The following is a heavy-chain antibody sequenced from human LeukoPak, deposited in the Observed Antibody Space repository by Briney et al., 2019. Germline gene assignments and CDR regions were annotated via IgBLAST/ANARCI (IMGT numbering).Heavy chain of an antibody. D-gene: IGHD2-2*01. Sequence: GGSLRLSCIDSGPTLKNNIMTWVRQAPGKGLEWVSSLSFIDDSTYYADSVKGRFTISRDTSKNTLFLQMNSLIPEDTGVYYCGREGYTSGYAGAFDTWGQGTMVTVSS. CDR1: GPTLKNNI. CDR2: LSFIDDST. CDR3: GREGYTSGYAGAFDT. V-gene: IGHV3-23*01. J-gene: IGHJ3*02.